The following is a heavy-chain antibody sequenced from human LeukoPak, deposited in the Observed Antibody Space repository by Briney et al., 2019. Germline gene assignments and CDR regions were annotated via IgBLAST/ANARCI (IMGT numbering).Heavy chain of an antibody. D-gene: IGHD4-17*01. CDR2: ISSSSSYI. V-gene: IGHV3-21*01. J-gene: IGHJ4*02. CDR1: GFTFSSYS. CDR3: ARDGGSTVTTFIGNPYFDY. Sequence: PGGSLRLSCAASGFTFSSYSMNWVRHAPGKGLGWGSSISSSSSYIYYADSVKGRFTISRDNAKNSLCLQMNSLRAEDTAVYYCARDGGSTVTTFIGNPYFDYWGQGTLVTVSS.